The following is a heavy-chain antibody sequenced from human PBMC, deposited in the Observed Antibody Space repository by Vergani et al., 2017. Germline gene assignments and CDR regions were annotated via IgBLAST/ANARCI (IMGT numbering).Heavy chain of an antibody. CDR1: GGSISSSSYY. D-gene: IGHD3-3*01. V-gene: IGHV4-39*01. Sequence: QLQLQESGPGLVKPSETLSLTCTVSGGSISSSSYYWGWIRQPPGKGLEWIGSIYYSGSTYYNPSLKSRVTISVDTSKNQFSLKLSSVTAADTAVYYCASSFWSGYSIAGGFDYWGQGTLVTVSS. J-gene: IGHJ4*02. CDR2: IYYSGST. CDR3: ASSFWSGYSIAGGFDY.